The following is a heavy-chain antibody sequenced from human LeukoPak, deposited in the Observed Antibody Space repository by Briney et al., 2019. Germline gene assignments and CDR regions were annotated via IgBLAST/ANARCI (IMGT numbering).Heavy chain of an antibody. CDR2: IYSGGDT. CDR1: GSTVSTNY. CDR3: ARHDSGYGPFDY. Sequence: GGSLRLSCAVSGSTVSTNYMSWVRQAPGKGLEWVSVIYSGGDTYYADSVKGRFTFSRDNSKNTLYLQMNSLRAEDTAVYYCARHDSGYGPFDYWGQGTLVTVSS. J-gene: IGHJ4*02. D-gene: IGHD3-22*01. V-gene: IGHV3-53*01.